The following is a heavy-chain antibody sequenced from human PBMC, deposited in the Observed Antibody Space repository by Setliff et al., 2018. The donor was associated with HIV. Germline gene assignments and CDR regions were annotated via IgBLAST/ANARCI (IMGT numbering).Heavy chain of an antibody. CDR3: ARGQYSSSSEAFDY. D-gene: IGHD6-6*01. J-gene: IGHJ4*02. CDR1: GYTFTRYG. V-gene: IGHV1-18*01. Sequence: ASVKVSCKASGYTFTRYGISWVRQAPGQGLEWMGWISAYNGNTNYAEKLQGRVTITTDTSTSTGYMELRSLRSDDTAVYYCARGQYSSSSEAFDYWGQGTLVTVSS. CDR2: ISAYNGNT.